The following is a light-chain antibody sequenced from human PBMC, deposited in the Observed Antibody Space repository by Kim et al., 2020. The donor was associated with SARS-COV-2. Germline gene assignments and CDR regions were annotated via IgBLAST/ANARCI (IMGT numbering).Light chain of an antibody. CDR3: QQYDDFPIT. J-gene: IGKJ5*01. CDR1: QDIINF. Sequence: ASLGDSVTITGQASQDIINFLNWYQQKPGKAPKLLIYDASNLETGVPSRFSGSGSGTDFTFTISSLQPEDIATYYCQQYDDFPITFGQGTRLEIK. V-gene: IGKV1-33*01. CDR2: DAS.